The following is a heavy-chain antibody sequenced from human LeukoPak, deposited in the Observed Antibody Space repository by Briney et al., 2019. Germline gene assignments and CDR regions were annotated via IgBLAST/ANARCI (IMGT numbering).Heavy chain of an antibody. V-gene: IGHV4-59*12. J-gene: IGHJ4*02. CDR2: IYYSGST. CDR1: GGSISSYY. D-gene: IGHD4-17*01. Sequence: SETLSLTCTVSGGSISSYYWSWIRQPPGKGLEWIGNIYYSGSTNHNPSLKSRVTISVDTSKNQFSLKLSSVTAADTAVYYCAREGAVTTFVDYWGQGTLVTVSS. CDR3: AREGAVTTFVDY.